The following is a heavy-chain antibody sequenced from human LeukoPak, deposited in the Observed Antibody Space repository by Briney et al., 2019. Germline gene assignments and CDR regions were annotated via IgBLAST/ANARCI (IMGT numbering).Heavy chain of an antibody. D-gene: IGHD2-2*01. J-gene: IGHJ5*02. CDR1: AYTFTGYY. CDR3: SSMGRDYAPTFGP. V-gene: IGHV1-2*02. CDR2: INTNSDGT. Sequence: ASVKVSCKASAYTFTGYYMHWVRLAPGPGLEWMGWINTNSDGTNYAQKVQVRVTMTSARSNRTTSLELSRQRSDDTAKYYYSSMGRDYAPTFGPWGQGTLVTASS.